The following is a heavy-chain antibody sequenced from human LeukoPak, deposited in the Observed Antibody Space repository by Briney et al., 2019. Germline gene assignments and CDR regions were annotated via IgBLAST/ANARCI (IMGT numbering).Heavy chain of an antibody. CDR1: GYTFTGYY. V-gene: IGHV1-2*02. D-gene: IGHD6-19*01. J-gene: IGHJ5*02. CDR2: INPNSGGT. Sequence: ASVKVSCKASGYTFTGYYMHWVRQAPGQGLEWMGWINPNSGGTNYAQKFQGRVTMTRDTSTSTAYMELSRLRSDDTAVYYCARGYMAVASLRWFDPWGQGTLVTVSS. CDR3: ARGYMAVASLRWFDP.